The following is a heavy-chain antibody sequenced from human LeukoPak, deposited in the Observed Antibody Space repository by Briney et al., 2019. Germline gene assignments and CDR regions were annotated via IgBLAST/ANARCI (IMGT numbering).Heavy chain of an antibody. V-gene: IGHV5-51*01. CDR2: IYPGDSDT. J-gene: IGHJ5*02. CDR3: ARQAAAGPNWFDP. CDR1: GYSFTSYW. Sequence: GESLKISCKGSGYSFTSYWIGWVRQMPGKGLEWMRIIYPGDSDTRYSPSFQGRVTISADKSISTAYLQWSSLKASDTAMYYCARQAAAGPNWFDPWGQGTLVTVSS. D-gene: IGHD6-13*01.